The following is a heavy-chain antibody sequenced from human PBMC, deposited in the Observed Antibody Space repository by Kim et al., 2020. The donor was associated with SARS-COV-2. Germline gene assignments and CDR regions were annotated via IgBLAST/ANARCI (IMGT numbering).Heavy chain of an antibody. V-gene: IGHV3-30*18. J-gene: IGHJ4*02. CDR3: AKRRGRLLWFGELSFDY. D-gene: IGHD3-10*01. Sequence: LRLSCAASGFTFSSYGMHWVRQAPGKGLEWVAVISYDGSNKYYADSVKGRFTISRDNSKNTLYLQMNSLRAEDTAVYYCAKRRGRLLWFGELSFDYWGQGTLVTVSS. CDR1: GFTFSSYG. CDR2: ISYDGSNK.